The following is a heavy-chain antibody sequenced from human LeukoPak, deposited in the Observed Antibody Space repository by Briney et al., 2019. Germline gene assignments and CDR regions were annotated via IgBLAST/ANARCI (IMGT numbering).Heavy chain of an antibody. CDR3: ARDYYDSIRFAY. CDR1: GFTFSSYA. Sequence: GGSLRLSCAASGFTFSSYAMSWVRQAPGKGLEWVSVIYSGGSTYYADSVKGRFTISRDNSKNTLYLQMNSLRAEDTAVYYCARDYYDSIRFAYWGQGTLVTVSS. J-gene: IGHJ4*02. D-gene: IGHD3-22*01. CDR2: IYSGGST. V-gene: IGHV3-66*01.